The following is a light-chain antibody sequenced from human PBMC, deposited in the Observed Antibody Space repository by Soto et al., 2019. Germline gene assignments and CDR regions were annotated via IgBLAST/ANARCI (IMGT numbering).Light chain of an antibody. CDR3: QQYGSSPLT. J-gene: IGKJ4*01. CDR1: RDISNY. CDR2: GAS. Sequence: DIQVTQSPSSLSASLGDRVSITCRASRDISNYLAWYQQKPGQVPRLLISGASTLHSGVPSRFSGSGSGTDFTLTITSLQPEDIAVYYCQQYGSSPLTFGGGTKVEI. V-gene: IGKV1-27*01.